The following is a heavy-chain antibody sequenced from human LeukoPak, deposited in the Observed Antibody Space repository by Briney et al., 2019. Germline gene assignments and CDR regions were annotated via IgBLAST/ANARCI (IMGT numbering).Heavy chain of an antibody. Sequence: SGTLSLTCTVSGGSISSYYWSWIRQPPGKGLEWIGYIYYSGSTNYDPSLKSRVTISVDTSKNQFSLKLSSVTAADTAVYYCARVESHRPGLRQFDYWGQGTLVTVSS. J-gene: IGHJ4*02. D-gene: IGHD4-17*01. CDR2: IYYSGST. CDR1: GGSISSYY. CDR3: ARVESHRPGLRQFDY. V-gene: IGHV4-59*01.